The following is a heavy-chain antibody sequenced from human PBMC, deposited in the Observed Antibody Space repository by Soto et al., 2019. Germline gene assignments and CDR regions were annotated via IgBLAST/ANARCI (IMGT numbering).Heavy chain of an antibody. D-gene: IGHD1-1*01. CDR1: GGTFSTYT. CDR3: EIPDNPHIDRRRDFLGY. Sequence: QVHLVQSGAEVKQPGSSVKVSCKASGGTFSTYTITWLRQAPGQGPEWMGRIIPVHGIANYAQKYQGRITIAEDKSTGTRYIEPSSLRSEDRDVFYCEIPDNPHIDRRRDFLGYWRQRNLVTVSS. CDR2: IIPVHGIA. J-gene: IGHJ4*02. V-gene: IGHV1-69*02.